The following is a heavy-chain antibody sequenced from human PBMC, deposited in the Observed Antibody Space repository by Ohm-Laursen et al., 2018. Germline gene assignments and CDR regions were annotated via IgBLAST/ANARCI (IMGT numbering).Heavy chain of an antibody. CDR2: ISSSGSTI. J-gene: IGHJ6*02. D-gene: IGHD1-26*01. V-gene: IGHV3-48*03. CDR1: GFTFSSYS. Sequence: SLRLSCTASGFTFSSYSMNWVRQAPGKGLEWVSYISSSGSTIYYADSVKGRFTISRDNAKNSLYLQMNSLRAEDTAVYYCARGTGGVGAYYYYYGMDVWGQGTTVTVSS. CDR3: ARGTGGVGAYYYYYGMDV.